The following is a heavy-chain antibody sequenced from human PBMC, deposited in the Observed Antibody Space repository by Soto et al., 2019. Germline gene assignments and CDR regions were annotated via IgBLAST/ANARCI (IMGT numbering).Heavy chain of an antibody. CDR3: AKSMYSWNDGFFYY. CDR1: GFTFSSYG. D-gene: IGHD1-1*01. CDR2: ISYDGINK. J-gene: IGHJ4*02. V-gene: IGHV3-30*18. Sequence: QVQLVESGGGVVQPGRSLRLSCAASGFTFSSYGMHSVRQAPGKGLEWVAIISYDGINKYYANSVKGRFTISRDNSKITLSLQMTSLLAEDSSVYYCAKSMYSWNDGFFYYGGQGTLFTVSS.